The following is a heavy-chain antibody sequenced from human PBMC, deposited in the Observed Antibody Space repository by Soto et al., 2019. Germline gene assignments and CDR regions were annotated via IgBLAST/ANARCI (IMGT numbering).Heavy chain of an antibody. V-gene: IGHV4-34*01. CDR2: INHSGST. D-gene: IGHD2-15*01. J-gene: IGHJ4*02. CDR1: GGSFSGYY. CDR3: ARSSVVGHTYLGY. Sequence: SETMSLTCAVYGGSFSGYYWSWIRQPPGKGLEWIGEINHSGSTNYNPSLKSRVTISVDTSKNQFSLKLSSVTAADTAVYYCARSSVVGHTYLGYWGQGTLVTVSS.